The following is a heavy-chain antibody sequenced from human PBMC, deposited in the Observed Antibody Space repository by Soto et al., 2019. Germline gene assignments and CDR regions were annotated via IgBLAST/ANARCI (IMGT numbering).Heavy chain of an antibody. V-gene: IGHV1-18*01. J-gene: IGHJ6*02. CDR3: ARRQWLVGGYYYGMDV. CDR1: GYTFTSYG. CDR2: TSAYNGNT. Sequence: QVQLVQSGAEVKKPGASVKVSCKASGYTFTSYGITWVRQAPGQGLEWMGWTSAYNGNTNYAQKLQGRVTMTTDTSTNTVYMELRGLRSDDTAVYYCARRQWLVGGYYYGMDVWGQGTTVTVSS. D-gene: IGHD6-19*01.